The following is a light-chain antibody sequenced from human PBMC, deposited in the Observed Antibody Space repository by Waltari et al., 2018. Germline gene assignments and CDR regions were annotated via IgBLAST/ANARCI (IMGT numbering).Light chain of an antibody. V-gene: IGKV3-11*01. CDR2: DAS. J-gene: IGKJ2*01. CDR1: QSVSNY. CDR3: QQRVHWPMYT. Sequence: EIVLTQSPPTLSLSPGERATLPCRASQSVSNYLAWYQQRPGQAPRVLIYDASSRATGIPTRFSGSVSGTDFTLTISSLQPEDSAVYYCQQRVHWPMYTFGQGTKLEIK.